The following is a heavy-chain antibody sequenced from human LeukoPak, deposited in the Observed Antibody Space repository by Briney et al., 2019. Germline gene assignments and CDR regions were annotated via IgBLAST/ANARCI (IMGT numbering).Heavy chain of an antibody. V-gene: IGHV4-39*01. CDR2: IYYSGST. CDR1: GGSISSSSYY. D-gene: IGHD1-14*01. Sequence: PSETLSLTCTVSGGSISSSSYYWGWIRQPPGKGLEWIGSIYYSGSTYYNPSLKSRVTISVDTSKNQFSLKLSSVTAADTAVYYCARHQYYRDYYFDYWGQGTLVTVSS. CDR3: ARHQYYRDYYFDY. J-gene: IGHJ4*02.